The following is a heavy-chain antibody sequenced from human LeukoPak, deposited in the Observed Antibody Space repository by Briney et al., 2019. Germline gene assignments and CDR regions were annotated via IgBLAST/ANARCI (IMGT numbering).Heavy chain of an antibody. Sequence: ASVKVSCKASGYTFTGYYMHWVRQAPGQGLELMGRINPNSGGTNYAQKFQGRVTMTRDTSISTAYMELNRLRSDDTAVYLCAREMRSSGWYRAVGWFEPWGQGTLVTVSS. CDR2: INPNSGGT. CDR3: AREMRSSGWYRAVGWFEP. J-gene: IGHJ5*02. D-gene: IGHD6-19*01. CDR1: GYTFTGYY. V-gene: IGHV1-2*06.